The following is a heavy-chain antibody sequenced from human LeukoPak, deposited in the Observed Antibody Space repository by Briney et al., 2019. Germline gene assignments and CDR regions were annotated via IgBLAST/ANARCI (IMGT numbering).Heavy chain of an antibody. D-gene: IGHD3-22*01. V-gene: IGHV3-33*01. CDR2: IWYDGSNK. CDR1: GFTFSSYG. Sequence: GGSLRLSCAASGFTFSSYGMHWVRQAPGKGLEWVAVIWYDGSNKYYADSVKGRFTISRDNSKNTLYLQMNSLGAEDTAVYYCARDMGEAYDSSGYYYLGAFDIWGQGTMVTVSS. CDR3: ARDMGEAYDSSGYYYLGAFDI. J-gene: IGHJ3*02.